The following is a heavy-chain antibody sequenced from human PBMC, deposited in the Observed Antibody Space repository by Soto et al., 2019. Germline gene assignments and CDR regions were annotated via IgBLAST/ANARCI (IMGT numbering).Heavy chain of an antibody. V-gene: IGHV5-51*01. D-gene: IGHD2-21*01. CDR1: GYRFNTYW. CDR3: ARHSDLGVERPFDI. Sequence: EVQLVQSGAEVKKPGESLKISCQASGYRFNTYWIGWVRQMPGKGLEWMGIVYPDDSDTRYSPSFQGQVTFSVDKSSNTAYRQWNNLRTSDTAMYYCARHSDLGVERPFDIWGQGTMITVSS. CDR2: VYPDDSDT. J-gene: IGHJ3*02.